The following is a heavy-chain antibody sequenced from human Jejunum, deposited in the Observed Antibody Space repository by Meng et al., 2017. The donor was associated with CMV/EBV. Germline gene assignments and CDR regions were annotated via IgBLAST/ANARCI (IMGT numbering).Heavy chain of an antibody. CDR3: ARGGYCSSTKCYGRFYFDY. J-gene: IGHJ4*02. D-gene: IGHD2-2*01. CDR2: ISSDGNKK. V-gene: IGHV3-30*09. CDR1: YA. Sequence: YAMNWARQAPGKGLEWVAFISSDGNKKYYADSVKGRFAISRDNSKKTVFLRLNSLRVEDSAVFYCARGGYCSSTKCYGRFYFDYWGQGTLVTVSS.